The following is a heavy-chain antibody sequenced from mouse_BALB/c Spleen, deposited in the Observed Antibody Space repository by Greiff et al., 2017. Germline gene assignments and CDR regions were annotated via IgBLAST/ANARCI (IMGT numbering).Heavy chain of an antibody. D-gene: IGHD1-1*01. CDR1: GFNIKDTY. CDR3: ASSNYYGGGYYFDY. V-gene: IGHV14-3*02. J-gene: IGHJ2*01. Sequence: VQLQQSGAELVKPGASVKLSCTASGFNIKDTYMHWVKQRPEQGLEWIGWIDPENGNTIYDPKFQGKASITADTSSNTAYLQLSSLTSEDTAVYYCASSNYYGGGYYFDYWGQGTTLTVSS. CDR2: IDPENGNT.